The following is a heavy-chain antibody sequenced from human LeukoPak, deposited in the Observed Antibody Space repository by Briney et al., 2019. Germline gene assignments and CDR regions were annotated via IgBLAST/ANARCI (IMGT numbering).Heavy chain of an antibody. CDR1: GFTFSSYS. CDR3: AKGRYYYDSSGYYSPYYFDY. V-gene: IGHV3-21*04. D-gene: IGHD3-22*01. Sequence: GGSLRLSCAASGFTFSSYSMNWVRQAPGKGLEWVSSISSSSSYIYYADSVKGRFTISRDNAKNSLYLQMNSLRAEDTALYYCAKGRYYYDSSGYYSPYYFDYWGQGTLVTVSS. J-gene: IGHJ4*02. CDR2: ISSSSSYI.